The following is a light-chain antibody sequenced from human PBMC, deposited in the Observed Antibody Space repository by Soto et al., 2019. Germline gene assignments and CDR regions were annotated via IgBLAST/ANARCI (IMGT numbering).Light chain of an antibody. CDR3: QQYTGPPTT. V-gene: IGKV3-20*01. CDR1: QSVSSN. Sequence: EIVLTQSPGTLCFSPGERATLSCRASQSVSSNLAWYQQKPGQAPRLLIYGASTRAAGIPDRFSGSGSGTDFTLTITRLEPEDSAVYFCQQYTGPPTTFGQGTRLEI. J-gene: IGKJ5*01. CDR2: GAS.